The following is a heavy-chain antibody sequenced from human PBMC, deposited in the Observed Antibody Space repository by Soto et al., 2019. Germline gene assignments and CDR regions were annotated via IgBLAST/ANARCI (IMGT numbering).Heavy chain of an antibody. CDR1: GGSISSYY. J-gene: IGHJ4*02. CDR3: ARGYYYGSGSYYSFNFDY. CDR2: IYYSGST. V-gene: IGHV4-59*01. Sequence: SSETLSLTCTVSGGSISSYYWSWIRQPPGKGLEWIGYIYYSGSTNYNPSLKSRVTISVDTSKNQFSLKLSSVTAADTAVYYCARGYYYGSGSYYSFNFDYWGQGTLVTVSS. D-gene: IGHD3-10*01.